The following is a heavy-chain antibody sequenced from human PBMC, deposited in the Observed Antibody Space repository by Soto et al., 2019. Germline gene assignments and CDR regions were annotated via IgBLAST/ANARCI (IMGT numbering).Heavy chain of an antibody. CDR2: IDGSGGDR. D-gene: IGHD3-22*01. J-gene: IGHJ4*02. V-gene: IGHV3-23*01. CDR1: GFTFSSYA. CDR3: AKEIVAGAYVETSAFDL. Sequence: EVQLLESGGDLVQPGGSLRLSCAASGFTFSSYAMGWVRQAPGTGREWVSVIDGSGGDRSLADSVKGRFTISRDNSKNTLYLQMDRLRVEDTARYFCAKEIVAGAYVETSAFDLWGQGTLVTVSS.